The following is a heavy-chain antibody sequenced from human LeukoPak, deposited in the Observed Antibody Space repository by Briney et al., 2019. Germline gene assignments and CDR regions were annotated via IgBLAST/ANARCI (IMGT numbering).Heavy chain of an antibody. CDR1: GGTFSSYA. Sequence: EASVKVSCKASGGTFSSYAISWVRQAPGQGLEWMGGIIPIFGTANYAQKFQGRVTITADESTSTAYMELSSLRSEDTAVYYCARAPRSSRYIDYWGQGTLVTVSS. J-gene: IGHJ4*02. D-gene: IGHD6-6*01. CDR3: ARAPRSSRYIDY. V-gene: IGHV1-69*13. CDR2: IIPIFGTA.